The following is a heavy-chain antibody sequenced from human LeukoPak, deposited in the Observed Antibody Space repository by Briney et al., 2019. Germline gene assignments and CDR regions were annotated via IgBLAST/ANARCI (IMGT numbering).Heavy chain of an antibody. CDR3: ARVELRFLEWLLGEPDY. Sequence: GGSLRLSCAASGFTFSSYAMHWVRQAPGKGLEWVAVISYDGSNKYYADSVKGRFTISRDNSKNTLYLQMNSLRAEDTAVYYCARVELRFLEWLLGEPDYWGQGTLVTVSS. CDR2: ISYDGSNK. D-gene: IGHD3-3*01. V-gene: IGHV3-30-3*01. CDR1: GFTFSSYA. J-gene: IGHJ4*02.